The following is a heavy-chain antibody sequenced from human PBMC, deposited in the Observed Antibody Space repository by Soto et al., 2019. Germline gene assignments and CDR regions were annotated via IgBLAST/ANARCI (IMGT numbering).Heavy chain of an antibody. J-gene: IGHJ6*02. Sequence: SVKVSCKASGGTFSSYAISWVRQAPGQGLEWMGGIIPIFGTANYAQKFQGRVTITADESTSTAYMELSSLRSEDTAVYYCARVNDYPLGIYYYGMDFCGQGTTVTVSS. D-gene: IGHD4-17*01. CDR1: GGTFSSYA. CDR3: ARVNDYPLGIYYYGMDF. V-gene: IGHV1-69*13. CDR2: IIPIFGTA.